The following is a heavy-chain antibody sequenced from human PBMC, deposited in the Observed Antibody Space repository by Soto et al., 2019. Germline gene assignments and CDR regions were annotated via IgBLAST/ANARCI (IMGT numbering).Heavy chain of an antibody. D-gene: IGHD3-22*01. CDR3: ARMTYYYDSSGYYHLNYFAY. J-gene: IGHJ4*01. Sequence: GVPMRVCKTASGGTCGGHGMSWVRKAPGKGLEWVSSISSSSSYIYYADSVKGRFTISRDNAKNSLYLQMNSLRAEDTAVYYCARMTYYYDSSGYYHLNYFAYWGHGTLVTVSP. V-gene: IGHV3-21*01. CDR1: GGTCGGHG. CDR2: ISSSSSYI.